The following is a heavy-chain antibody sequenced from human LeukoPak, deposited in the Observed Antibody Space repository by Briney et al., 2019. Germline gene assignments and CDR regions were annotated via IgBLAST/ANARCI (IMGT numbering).Heavy chain of an antibody. CDR3: ARTTSFTASGYDY. CDR1: GYTFTTYH. J-gene: IGHJ4*02. D-gene: IGHD6-25*01. V-gene: IGHV1-8*03. Sequence: GASVKVSCKTSGYTFTTYHINWVRQATGQGLEWLGWVNPYSGDRGYARKFQGRLSITSDTSISTAYMELGSLRSDDTAVYFCARTTSFTASGYDYWGQGTLVTVSS. CDR2: VNPYSGDR.